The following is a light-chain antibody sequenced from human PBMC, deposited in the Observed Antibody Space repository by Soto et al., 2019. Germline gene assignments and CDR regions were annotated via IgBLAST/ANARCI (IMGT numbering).Light chain of an antibody. CDR3: SSYTSSSTYV. CDR2: EVS. V-gene: IGLV2-14*01. CDR1: SSDVGAYDY. J-gene: IGLJ1*01. Sequence: QSALTQPASVSGSPGQSITISCTGTSSDVGAYDYVSWYQQYPGKTPKVMISEVSNRPSGVSNRFSGSKSGNTASLTISGLQAEDEADYDCSSYTSSSTYVFGTGTKVTVL.